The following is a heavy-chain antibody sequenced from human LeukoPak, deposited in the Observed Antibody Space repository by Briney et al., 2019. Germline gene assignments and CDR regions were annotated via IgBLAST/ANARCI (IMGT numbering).Heavy chain of an antibody. CDR3: AASGVPASSGRIGY. J-gene: IGHJ4*02. V-gene: IGHV3-74*01. CDR1: GFTFSNYW. Sequence: GGSLRLSCAASGFTFSNYWMFWVRQVPGKGLVWVSRINSDGSSTNYADFVKGRFTISRDSAKNTLYLQMNSLRADDTAVYYCAASGVPASSGRIGYWGQGTLVTVSS. D-gene: IGHD3-10*01. CDR2: INSDGSST.